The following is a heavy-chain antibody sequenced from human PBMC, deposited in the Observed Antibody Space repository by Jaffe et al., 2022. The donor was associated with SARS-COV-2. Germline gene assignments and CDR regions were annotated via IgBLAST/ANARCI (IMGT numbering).Heavy chain of an antibody. CDR2: IYSGGST. CDR3: ARPPSYGTPRTSSPHYYYYGMDV. V-gene: IGHV3-66*02. CDR1: GFTVSSNY. D-gene: IGHD5-18*01. Sequence: EVQLVESGGGLVQPGGSLRLSCAASGFTVSSNYMSWVRQAPGKGLEWVSVIYSGGSTYYADSVKGRFTISRDNSKNTLYLQMNSLRAEDTAVYYCARPPSYGTPRTSSPHYYYYGMDVWGQGTTVTVSS. J-gene: IGHJ6*02.